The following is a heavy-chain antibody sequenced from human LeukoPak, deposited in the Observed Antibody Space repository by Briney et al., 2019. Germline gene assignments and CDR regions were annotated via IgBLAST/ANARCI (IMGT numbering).Heavy chain of an antibody. D-gene: IGHD3-9*01. CDR2: IYYSGST. CDR1: GGSISSSSYY. J-gene: IGHJ3*02. Sequence: SETLSLTCTVSGGSISSSSYYWGWIRQPPGKGLEWIGSIYYSGSTYYNPSLKSRVTISVDTSKNQFSLKLSSVTAADTAVYYCARVLRYFDWLSHPHAFDIWGQGTMVTVSS. CDR3: ARVLRYFDWLSHPHAFDI. V-gene: IGHV4-39*07.